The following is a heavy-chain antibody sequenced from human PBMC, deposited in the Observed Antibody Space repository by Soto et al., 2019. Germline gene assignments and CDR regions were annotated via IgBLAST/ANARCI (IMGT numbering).Heavy chain of an antibody. CDR2: ISYDGSNK. J-gene: IGHJ6*02. CDR3: ARAGCDGGSCYTLVGLRYGMDV. D-gene: IGHD2-15*01. Sequence: QVLLVESGGGVVQPGRSLRLSCAASGFTFSSYAMHWVRQAPGKGLEWVAVISYDGSNKYYADSVKGRFTISRDNSKNTLYLQMNSLRAEDTAVYYCARAGCDGGSCYTLVGLRYGMDVWGQGTTVTVSS. CDR1: GFTFSSYA. V-gene: IGHV3-30-3*01.